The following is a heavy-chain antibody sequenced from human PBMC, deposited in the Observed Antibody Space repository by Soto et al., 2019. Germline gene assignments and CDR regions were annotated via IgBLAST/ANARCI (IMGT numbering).Heavy chain of an antibody. D-gene: IGHD3-16*01. CDR1: GGTFSSYS. CDR2: IIPIFGTA. V-gene: IGHV1-69*13. J-gene: IGHJ5*02. Sequence: ASVNVSCKASGGTFSSYSISWVRQAPEQGLEWMGGIIPIFGTATYAQKFQGRVTITADESTSTAYMALSSLRSADTAVYYCARGETISRPTTCFDPWGQGTLVTVSS. CDR3: ARGETISRPTTCFDP.